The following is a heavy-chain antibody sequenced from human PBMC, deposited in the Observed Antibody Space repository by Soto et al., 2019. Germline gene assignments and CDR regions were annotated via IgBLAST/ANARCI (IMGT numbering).Heavy chain of an antibody. V-gene: IGHV1-18*01. Sequence: QVQLVQSGGEVKKPGASVQVSCKTSGYSFTTYGISWVRQAPGQGLEWMGWISAYNGNTNYAQKLQDRVTMTTDTSTSTAYMELRSLRSDDTAVYYCAREGPAPYYYYGMDVWCQGSKVTVSS. CDR1: GYSFTTYG. CDR2: ISAYNGNT. CDR3: AREGPAPYYYYGMDV. J-gene: IGHJ6*02.